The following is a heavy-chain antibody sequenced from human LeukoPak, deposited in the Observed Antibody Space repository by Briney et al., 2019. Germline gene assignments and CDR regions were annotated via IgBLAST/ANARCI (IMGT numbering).Heavy chain of an antibody. J-gene: IGHJ4*02. Sequence: GASVKVSCKASGYTFTSYGISWVRQAPGQGLEWMGWISAYNGNTNYAQKLQGRVTMTTDTSTSTAYMELRSLRSDDTAMYYCARDRGQASHIRYFDWLPIDYWGQGTLVTVSS. CDR2: ISAYNGNT. CDR1: GYTFTSYG. D-gene: IGHD3-9*01. CDR3: ARDRGQASHIRYFDWLPIDY. V-gene: IGHV1-18*01.